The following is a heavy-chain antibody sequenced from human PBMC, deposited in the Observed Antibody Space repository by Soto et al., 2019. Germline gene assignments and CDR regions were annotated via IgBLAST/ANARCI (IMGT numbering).Heavy chain of an antibody. CDR2: VDNCGST. CDR1: DGSISSNY. V-gene: IGHV4-59*01. J-gene: IGHJ4*02. CDR3: ARYRREAVAGYTLDN. Sequence: SETLSLTCTVSDGSISSNYWTWIRQPPGKGLEWIGYVDNCGSTNYTPSLRSRVTISEDTSKSQFSLKVNSMTAADTAVYYCARYRREAVAGYTLDNWGQGILVTVSS. D-gene: IGHD6-13*01.